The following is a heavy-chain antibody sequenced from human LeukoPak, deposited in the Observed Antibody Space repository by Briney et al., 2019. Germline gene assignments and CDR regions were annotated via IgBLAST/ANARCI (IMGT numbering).Heavy chain of an antibody. CDR2: INTNTGNP. CDR1: GYTFTSYA. Sequence: GASVEVSCKASGYTFTSYAMNWVRQAPGQGLEWMGWINTNTGNPTYAQGFTGRFVFSLDTSVSTAYLQISSLKAEDTAMYYCARGVLWFGELLLDCWGQGTLVTVSS. D-gene: IGHD3-10*01. J-gene: IGHJ4*02. V-gene: IGHV7-4-1*02. CDR3: ARGVLWFGELLLDC.